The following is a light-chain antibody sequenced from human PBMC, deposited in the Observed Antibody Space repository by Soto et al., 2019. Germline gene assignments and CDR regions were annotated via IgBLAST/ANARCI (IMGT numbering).Light chain of an antibody. CDR1: SSDVGSYNL. CDR2: EGS. J-gene: IGLJ3*02. Sequence: QSVLTQPASVSGSPGQSITISCTGISSDVGSYNLVSWYQQHPGKAPKVMIYEGSKRPSGVSNRFSGSRPGNTASLTISGLQAEDEAHYYCSSYTSSNTWVFGGGTKVTVL. CDR3: SSYTSSNTWV. V-gene: IGLV2-14*02.